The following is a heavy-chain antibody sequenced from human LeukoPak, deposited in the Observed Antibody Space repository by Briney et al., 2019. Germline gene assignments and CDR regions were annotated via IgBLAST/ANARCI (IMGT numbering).Heavy chain of an antibody. CDR3: ARAIFGVVIKDENAFDI. D-gene: IGHD3-3*01. CDR1: GGTFSSYT. Sequence: SVKVSCKASGGTFSSYTISWVRQAPGQGLEWMGRIIPILGIANYAQKFQGRVTITAAKSTSTAYMELSSLRSEDTAVYYCARAIFGVVIKDENAFDIWGQGTMVTVSS. CDR2: IIPILGIA. V-gene: IGHV1-69*02. J-gene: IGHJ3*02.